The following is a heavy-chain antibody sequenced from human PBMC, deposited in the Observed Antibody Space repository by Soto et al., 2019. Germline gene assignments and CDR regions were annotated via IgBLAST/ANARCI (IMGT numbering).Heavy chain of an antibody. CDR1: GYTFTSYY. J-gene: IGHJ4*02. V-gene: IGHV1-46*03. D-gene: IGHD3-3*01. Sequence: ASVKGSCKASGYTFTSYYMHWVRQAPGQGLEWMGIINPSGGSTSYAQKFQGRVTMTRDTSTSTVYMELSSLRSEDTAVYYCARDLVDTIFGVVITNYFDYWGQGTLVTVSS. CDR2: INPSGGST. CDR3: ARDLVDTIFGVVITNYFDY.